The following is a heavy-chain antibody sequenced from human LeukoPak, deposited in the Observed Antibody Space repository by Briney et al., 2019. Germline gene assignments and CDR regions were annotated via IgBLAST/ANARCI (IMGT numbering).Heavy chain of an antibody. Sequence: PSETLSLTCTVSGGSISSSSYYWGWIRQPPGKGLEWIGSIYYSGSTYYNPSLKSRVTISVDTSKNQFSLKLSSVTAADTAVYHCARRGGAYPNWFDPWGQGTLVTVSS. D-gene: IGHD3-16*01. CDR2: IYYSGST. J-gene: IGHJ5*02. CDR3: ARRGGAYPNWFDP. V-gene: IGHV4-39*01. CDR1: GGSISSSSYY.